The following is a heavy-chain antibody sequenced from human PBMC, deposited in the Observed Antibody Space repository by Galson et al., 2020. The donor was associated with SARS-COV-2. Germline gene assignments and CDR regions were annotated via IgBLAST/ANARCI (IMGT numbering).Heavy chain of an antibody. CDR1: GGSISSGGYY. CDR2: IYYSGST. D-gene: IGHD3-22*01. CDR3: ARAGITIIVVVSQFDP. J-gene: IGHJ5*02. V-gene: IGHV4-31*03. Sequence: SETLSLTCTVSGGSISSGGYYWSWIRQHPGKGLEWIGYIYYSGSTYYNPSLKSRVTISVDTSKNQFSLKLSSVTAADTAVYYCARAGITIIVVVSQFDPWGQGTLVTVSS.